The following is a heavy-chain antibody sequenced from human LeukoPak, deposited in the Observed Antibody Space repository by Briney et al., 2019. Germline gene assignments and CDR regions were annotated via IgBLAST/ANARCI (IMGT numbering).Heavy chain of an antibody. CDR2: FDPEDGET. J-gene: IGHJ6*03. D-gene: IGHD3-10*01. V-gene: IGHV1-24*01. CDR1: GYTLTELS. Sequence: ASVKVSCKVSGYTLTELSMHWVRQAPGKGLEWMGGFDPEDGETICAQKFQGRVTMTEDTSTDTAYMELSSLRSEDTAVYYCATAPRFTYGSAYYYYYYMDVWGKGTTVTVSS. CDR3: ATAPRFTYGSAYYYYYYMDV.